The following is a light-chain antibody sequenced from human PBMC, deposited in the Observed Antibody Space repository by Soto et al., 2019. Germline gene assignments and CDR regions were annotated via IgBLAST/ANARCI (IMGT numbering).Light chain of an antibody. CDR3: QQYGSLSWT. J-gene: IGKJ1*01. V-gene: IGKV1-27*01. CDR1: QGIRNY. CDR2: AAS. Sequence: DIQMTQSPSSLSASVGDRVTITCRASQGIRNYLAWYQQKPGKVPKLLIYAASTLQSGVPSRFSGSGSGTDFTLTISSLQPEDVATYYCQQYGSLSWTFGQGTKVEIK.